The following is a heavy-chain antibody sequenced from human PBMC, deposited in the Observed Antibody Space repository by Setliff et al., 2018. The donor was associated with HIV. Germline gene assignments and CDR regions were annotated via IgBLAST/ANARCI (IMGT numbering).Heavy chain of an antibody. V-gene: IGHV3-7*01. CDR3: ARDYYDSSGSDAFDI. D-gene: IGHD3-22*01. J-gene: IGHJ3*02. Sequence: GGSLRLSCAASGFTFSYRWMTWVRQAPGKGLEWVANIKGDGSEKYYVDSVKGRFTISRDNAKNSLYLQMNSLRAEDTAVYYCARDYYDSSGSDAFDIWGQGTMVTVSS. CDR2: IKGDGSEK. CDR1: GFTFSYRW.